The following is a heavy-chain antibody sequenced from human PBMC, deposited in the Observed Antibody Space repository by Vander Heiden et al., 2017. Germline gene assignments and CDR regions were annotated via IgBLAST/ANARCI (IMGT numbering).Heavy chain of an antibody. CDR3: VRSWVDP. CDR1: GFTLTNAW. V-gene: IGHV3-15*01. Sequence: EGQLVESGGGLVKPGGSLRLSCAASGFTLTNAWVSWVRQAPGKGLEWFGRIKSNTYGAATDYTAPVKGRFTISRDDSKNTVYLQMDSLKTEDTAVYYCVRSWVDPWGQGARVTVSS. CDR2: IKSNTYGAAT. J-gene: IGHJ5*02.